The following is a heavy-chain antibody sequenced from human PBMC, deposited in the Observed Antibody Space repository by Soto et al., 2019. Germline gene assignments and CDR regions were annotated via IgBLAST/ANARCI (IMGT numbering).Heavy chain of an antibody. Sequence: QVQLQQWGAGLLKPSETLSLTCAVYGGSFSGYYWSWIRQPPGKGLEWIGEINHSGSTNYNPSLKSRVTISVDTSKDQFSLKLSSVTAAETAVYYCASIRTSIAARYFDYWGQGTLVTVSS. CDR1: GGSFSGYY. D-gene: IGHD6-6*01. CDR2: INHSGST. V-gene: IGHV4-34*01. CDR3: ASIRTSIAARYFDY. J-gene: IGHJ4*02.